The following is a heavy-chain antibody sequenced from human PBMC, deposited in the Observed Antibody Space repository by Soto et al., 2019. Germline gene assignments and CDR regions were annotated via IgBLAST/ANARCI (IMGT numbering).Heavy chain of an antibody. CDR2: ITSGSDYI. CDR3: ARVDGYTCPNEY. J-gene: IGHJ4*02. CDR1: GFTFSAYT. D-gene: IGHD5-12*01. V-gene: IGHV3-21*01. Sequence: PGGSLRLSCAASGFTFSAYTMTWVRQAPGKGLEWVSSITSGSDYIYYADSLRGRFTISRDNAKNSLYLQMHSRRAEDTAFYYCARVDGYTCPNEYWGQGTLVTVS.